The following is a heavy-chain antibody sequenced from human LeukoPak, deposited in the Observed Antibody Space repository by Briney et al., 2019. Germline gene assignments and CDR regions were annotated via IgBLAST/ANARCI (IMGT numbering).Heavy chain of an antibody. CDR1: GYTFTGYY. CDR2: INPNSGGT. V-gene: IGHV1-2*02. Sequence: GASVKVSCKASGYTFTGYYMHWVRQAPGQGLEWMGWINPNSGGTNYAQKFQGRVTMTTDTSISTAYMELSGLRSEDTAIYYCAGGWEPYDYFFDPWGQGTLVIVSS. J-gene: IGHJ5*02. CDR3: AGGWEPYDYFFDP. D-gene: IGHD5-12*01.